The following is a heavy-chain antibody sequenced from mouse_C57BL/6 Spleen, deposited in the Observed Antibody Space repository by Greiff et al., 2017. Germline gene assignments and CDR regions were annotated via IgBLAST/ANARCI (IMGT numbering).Heavy chain of an antibody. J-gene: IGHJ2*01. D-gene: IGHD2-3*01. CDR2: ISSGGSYT. CDR1: GFTFSSYG. Sequence: EVNLVESGGDLVKPGGSLKLSCAASGFTFSSYGMSWVRQTPDKRLEWVATISSGGSYTYYPDSVKGRFTISRDNAKNTRYLQMSSLKSEDTAMYYCARGDGYYYFDYWGQGTTLTVSS. V-gene: IGHV5-6*01. CDR3: ARGDGYYYFDY.